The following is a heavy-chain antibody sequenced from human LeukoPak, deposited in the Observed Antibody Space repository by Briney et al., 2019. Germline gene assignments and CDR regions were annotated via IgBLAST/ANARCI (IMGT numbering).Heavy chain of an antibody. Sequence: PSETLSLTCTVSGGSISSGSYYWSWIRQPAGKGLEWIGRIYTSGSTNYNPSLKSRATISVDTSKNQFSLKLSSVTAADTAVYYCAVTLITMVRGVIDYWGQGTLVTVSS. CDR2: IYTSGST. D-gene: IGHD3-10*01. J-gene: IGHJ4*02. CDR3: AVTLITMVRGVIDY. V-gene: IGHV4-61*02. CDR1: GGSISSGSYY.